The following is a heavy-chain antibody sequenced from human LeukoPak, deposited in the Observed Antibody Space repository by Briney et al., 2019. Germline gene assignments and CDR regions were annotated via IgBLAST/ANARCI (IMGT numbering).Heavy chain of an antibody. CDR2: IYYSGST. D-gene: IGHD6-19*01. J-gene: IGHJ4*02. V-gene: IGHV4-38-2*02. Sequence: PSETLSLTCTVSGYSISSGYYWGWIRQPPGKGLEWIGSIYYSGSTYYNPSLKSRVTISVDTSKNQFSLKLSSVTAADTAVYYCARESHSSGYVGGFDYWGQGTLVTVSS. CDR1: GYSISSGYY. CDR3: ARESHSSGYVGGFDY.